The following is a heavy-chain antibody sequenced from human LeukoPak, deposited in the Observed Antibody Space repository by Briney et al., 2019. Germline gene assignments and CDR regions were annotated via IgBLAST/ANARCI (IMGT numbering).Heavy chain of an antibody. CDR3: ARSSGWWEVDY. CDR1: GFTFSSYS. J-gene: IGHJ4*02. Sequence: PGGSLRLSCAASGFTFSSYSMNWVRQAPGKGLEWVSYISSSSSTIYYADSVKGRFTISRDNAKNSLYLQMNSLRAEDTAVYYCARSSGWWEVDYWGQGTLVTVSS. V-gene: IGHV3-48*01. D-gene: IGHD6-19*01. CDR2: ISSSSSTI.